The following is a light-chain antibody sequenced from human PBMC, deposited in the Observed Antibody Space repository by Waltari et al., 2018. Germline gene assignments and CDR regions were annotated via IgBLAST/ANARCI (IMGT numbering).Light chain of an antibody. J-gene: IGKJ1*01. CDR2: AAS. CDR1: QSVSNN. Sequence: DIQMTQSPSSLSASVGDRVTITCRASQSVSNNLNWFQQKPGKAPKLLIYAASSLQSGVPSRFSGSGSATDFTLTISSLQLEDFATYYCQQSYTTPPTFGQGTKVEIK. CDR3: QQSYTTPPT. V-gene: IGKV1-39*01.